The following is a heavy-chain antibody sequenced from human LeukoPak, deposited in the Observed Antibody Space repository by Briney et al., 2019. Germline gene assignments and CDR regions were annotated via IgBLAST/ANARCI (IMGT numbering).Heavy chain of an antibody. V-gene: IGHV3-66*01. CDR3: ARDPGYSASDI. CDR1: GFTVSSNY. J-gene: IGHJ3*02. CDR2: IYSGGST. D-gene: IGHD1-1*01. Sequence: PGGSLRLSCAASGFTVSSNYMSWVRQAPGKGLEWVSVIYSGGSTYYADSVKGRFTISRDNSKNTLYLQMNSLRAEDTAVYYCARDPGYSASDIWGQGTMVTVSS.